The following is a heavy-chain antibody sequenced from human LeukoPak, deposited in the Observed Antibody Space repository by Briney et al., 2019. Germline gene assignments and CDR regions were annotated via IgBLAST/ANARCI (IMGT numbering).Heavy chain of an antibody. Sequence: SETLSLTCTVSGGSISSYYWSWIRQPAGKGLEWIGRIYTSGSTNYNPSLKSRVTMSVDTAKNQFSLKLSSVTAADTAVHYCARNSRITIFGVVNIFDYWGQGTLVTVSS. V-gene: IGHV4-4*07. D-gene: IGHD3-3*01. CDR2: IYTSGST. CDR3: ARNSRITIFGVVNIFDY. J-gene: IGHJ4*02. CDR1: GGSISSYY.